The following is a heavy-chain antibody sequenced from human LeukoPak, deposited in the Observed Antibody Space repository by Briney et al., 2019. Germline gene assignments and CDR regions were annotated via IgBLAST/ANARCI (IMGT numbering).Heavy chain of an antibody. J-gene: IGHJ4*02. CDR2: INPNSGGT. D-gene: IGHD3-22*01. V-gene: IGHV1-2*02. CDR3: ARATYYYDSSGYRPFDY. CDR1: GYTFTGYY. Sequence: ASVKVSCKASGYTFTGYYMHWVRQAPGQGLEWMGWINPNSGGTNYAQKFQGRVTMTRDTSISTAYMELSRLRSDDTAVYYCARATYYYDSSGYRPFDYWGQGTLVTVSS.